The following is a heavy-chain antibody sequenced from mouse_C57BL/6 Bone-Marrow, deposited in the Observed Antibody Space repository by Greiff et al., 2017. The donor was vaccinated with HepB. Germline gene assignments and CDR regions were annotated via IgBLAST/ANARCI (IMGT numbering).Heavy chain of an antibody. CDR1: GYTFTSYW. J-gene: IGHJ3*01. CDR2: IDPSDSYT. CDR3: ARKGSSFAY. V-gene: IGHV1-50*01. Sequence: VQLKQPGAELVKPGASVKLSCKASGYTFTSYWMQWVKQRPGQGLEWIGEIDPSDSYTNYNQKFKGKATLTVDTSSSTAYMQLSSLTSEDSAVYYCARKGSSFAYWGQGTLVTVSA. D-gene: IGHD1-3*01.